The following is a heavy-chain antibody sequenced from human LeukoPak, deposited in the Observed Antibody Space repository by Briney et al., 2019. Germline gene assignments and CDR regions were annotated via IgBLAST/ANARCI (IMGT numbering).Heavy chain of an antibody. V-gene: IGHV1-2*02. CDR3: ARVSTSGYRDWLDP. J-gene: IGHJ5*02. Sequence: ASVKVSCKTSGYTFADYYIHWVRQAPGQGLEWMGWIYPKSGGTNSAQKFQGRVTMTRDTSISTAYMELSRLRFDDTAVYYRARVSTSGYRDWLDPWGQGTLVTVSS. CDR2: IYPKSGGT. CDR1: GYTFADYY. D-gene: IGHD3-9*01.